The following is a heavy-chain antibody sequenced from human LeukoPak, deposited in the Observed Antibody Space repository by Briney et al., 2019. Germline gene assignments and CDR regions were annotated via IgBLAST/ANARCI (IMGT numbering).Heavy chain of an antibody. D-gene: IGHD2-2*01. CDR3: ASGYCSSTSCYSWFDP. V-gene: IGHV3-20*04. CDR2: INWNGGST. J-gene: IGHJ5*02. CDR1: GGSFSGYY. Sequence: ETLSLTCAVYGGSFSGYYWSWIRQPPGKGLEWVSGINWNGGSTGYADSVKGRFTISRDNSKNTLYLQMNSLRAEDTAVYYCASGYCSSTSCYSWFDPWGQGTLVTVSS.